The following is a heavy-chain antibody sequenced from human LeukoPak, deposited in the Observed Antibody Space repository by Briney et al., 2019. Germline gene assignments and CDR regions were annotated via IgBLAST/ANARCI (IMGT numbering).Heavy chain of an antibody. D-gene: IGHD2-15*01. CDR3: ARVALYDRDAFDI. V-gene: IGHV4-61*05. CDR1: GGSICSSSYY. CDR2: IYYSGST. J-gene: IGHJ3*02. Sequence: SGTLSLTCTVSGGSICSSSYYWGWIRQPPGKGLEWIGYIYYSGSTNYNPSLKSRVTISVDTSKNQFSLKLSSVTAADTAVYSCARVALYDRDAFDIWGQGTMVTVSS.